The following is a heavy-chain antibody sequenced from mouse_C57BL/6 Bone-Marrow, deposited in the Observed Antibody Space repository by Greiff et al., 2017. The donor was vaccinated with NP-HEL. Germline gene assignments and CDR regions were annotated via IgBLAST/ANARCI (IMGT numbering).Heavy chain of an antibody. V-gene: IGHV1-59*01. CDR1: GYTFTSYW. CDR3: ARGCYSNSYYAMDY. Sequence: QVQLQQPGAELVRPGTSVKLSCKASGYTFTSYWMHWVKQRPGQGLEWIGVIDPSDSYTNYNQKFKGKATFTVDTSSSTAYMQLSSLTSEDSAVYYCARGCYSNSYYAMDYWGQGTSVTVSS. J-gene: IGHJ4*01. CDR2: IDPSDSYT. D-gene: IGHD2-5*01.